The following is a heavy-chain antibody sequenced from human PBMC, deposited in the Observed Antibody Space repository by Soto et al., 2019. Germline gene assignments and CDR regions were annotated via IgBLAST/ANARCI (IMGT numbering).Heavy chain of an antibody. Sequence: QVQLVQSGAEVKKPGPSEKVSCKASGYTFTSYGLSWVRQAPGQGLEWMGWISAYNGDTNYAQKLQGRGTITTATTTSIAYMKLRSLRSDDTAVQYCAGGGKYCPRGVCSFYGMGVWGQGTTVTVAS. CDR2: ISAYNGDT. CDR1: GYTFTSYG. V-gene: IGHV1-18*01. D-gene: IGHD2-8*01. CDR3: AGGGKYCPRGVCSFYGMGV. J-gene: IGHJ6*02.